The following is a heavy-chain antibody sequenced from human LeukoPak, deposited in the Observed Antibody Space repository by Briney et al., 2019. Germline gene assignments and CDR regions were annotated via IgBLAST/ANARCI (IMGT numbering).Heavy chain of an antibody. J-gene: IGHJ4*02. Sequence: GGSLRLSCAASGFTFSDYYMSWMRQAPGKGLEWVSYISSSGTTIHDADSVKGRFTISRDNAKNSLYLQMNSLRAEDTAAYYCAREVGEGFDYWGQGTLVTVSS. V-gene: IGHV3-11*04. D-gene: IGHD3-10*01. CDR3: AREVGEGFDY. CDR2: ISSSGTTI. CDR1: GFTFSDYY.